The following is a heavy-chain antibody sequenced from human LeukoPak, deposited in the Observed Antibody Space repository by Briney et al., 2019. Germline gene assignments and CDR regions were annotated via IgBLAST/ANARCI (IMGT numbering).Heavy chain of an antibody. CDR1: GFTFSTYA. CDR2: IKQDGSEK. Sequence: GGSLRLSCAASGFTFSTYAMIWVRQAPGKGLEWVANIKQDGSEKYYVDSVKGRFTISRDNAKNSLYLQMNSLRAEDTAVYYCARVATDAFDIWGQGTMVTVSS. V-gene: IGHV3-7*01. J-gene: IGHJ3*02. CDR3: ARVATDAFDI.